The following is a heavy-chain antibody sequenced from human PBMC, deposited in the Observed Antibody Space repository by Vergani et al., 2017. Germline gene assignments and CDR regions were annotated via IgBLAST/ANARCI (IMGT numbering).Heavy chain of an antibody. D-gene: IGHD3-3*01. CDR1: GGSISSGSYY. J-gene: IGHJ6*02. Sequence: QVQLQESGPGLVKPSQTLSLTCTVSGGSISSGSYYWSWIRQPAGKGLEWIGRSYTSGSTNYNPSLKSRVTISVDTSKNQFSLKLSSVTAADTAVYYCARDSSRRFFYGMDVWGQGTTVTVSS. CDR2: SYTSGST. CDR3: ARDSSRRFFYGMDV. V-gene: IGHV4-61*02.